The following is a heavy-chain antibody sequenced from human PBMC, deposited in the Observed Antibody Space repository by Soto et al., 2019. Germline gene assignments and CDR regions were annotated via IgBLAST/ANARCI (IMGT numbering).Heavy chain of an antibody. J-gene: IGHJ6*02. CDR1: GFTFSSYW. CDR2: IKQDGSEK. Sequence: EVQLVESGGGLVQPGGSLRLSCAASGFTFSSYWMSWVRQAPGKGLEWVANIKQDGSEKYYVDSVKGRFTISRDNAKNSLYLQMNSLRAEDTAVYYCARMGIYYVWGSYQHYGMDVWGQGTTVTVSS. D-gene: IGHD3-16*02. V-gene: IGHV3-7*05. CDR3: ARMGIYYVWGSYQHYGMDV.